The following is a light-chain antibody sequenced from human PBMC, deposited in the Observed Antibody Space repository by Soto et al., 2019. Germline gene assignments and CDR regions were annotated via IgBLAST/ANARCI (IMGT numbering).Light chain of an antibody. Sequence: DIQMTQSPSTLPASVGDRVTITCRASQSISSWLAWYQQKPGKAPKLLIYDAATLENAVPSRFSGSGSGTEFTLAISSLQPDDFATYFCQQYNSYSRTFGQGTKVDIK. J-gene: IGKJ1*01. CDR1: QSISSW. CDR2: DAA. CDR3: QQYNSYSRT. V-gene: IGKV1-5*01.